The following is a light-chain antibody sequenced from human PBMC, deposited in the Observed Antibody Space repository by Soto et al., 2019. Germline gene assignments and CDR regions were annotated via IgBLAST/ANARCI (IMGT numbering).Light chain of an antibody. J-gene: IGKJ2*01. V-gene: IGKV3-15*01. CDR3: QQYNNWPFYT. CDR1: QTINNN. CDR2: GAS. Sequence: VITQAPATLSVSPGERATLSCRASQTINNNVAWYQLKDGQVPRLVIYGASTRATGIPARFSGSGSGTEFTLTISSLQSEDFAVYYCQQYNNWPFYTFDQGTKVDIK.